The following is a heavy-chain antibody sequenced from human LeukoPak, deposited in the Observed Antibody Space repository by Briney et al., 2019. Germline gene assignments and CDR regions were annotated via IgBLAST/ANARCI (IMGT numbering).Heavy chain of an antibody. V-gene: IGHV1-46*01. CDR3: AQDISGGMYGIWFDP. CDR1: GYTFTSYY. Sequence: ASXKVSCKASGYTFTSYYMHWVRQAPGQGLEWMGIINPSGGSTSYAQKFQGRVTMTRDTSTSTVYMELSSLRSEDTAVYYCAQDISGGMYGIWFDPWGQGTLVTVSS. J-gene: IGHJ5*02. D-gene: IGHD2-8*01. CDR2: INPSGGST.